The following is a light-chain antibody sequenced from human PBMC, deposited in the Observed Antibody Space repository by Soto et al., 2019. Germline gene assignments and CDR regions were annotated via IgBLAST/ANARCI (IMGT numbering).Light chain of an antibody. CDR2: GNN. CDR3: AAWGDSLNGYV. CDR1: NSNIGKNT. V-gene: IGLV1-44*01. Sequence: QSVLTQPPSASGTPGQRVTISCSGSNSNIGKNTVNWYQLLPGTAPKLLIYGNNQRPSGVPDRFSGSKSGTSASLAISGLQSEDEADYYCAAWGDSLNGYVFGTGTKLTVL. J-gene: IGLJ1*01.